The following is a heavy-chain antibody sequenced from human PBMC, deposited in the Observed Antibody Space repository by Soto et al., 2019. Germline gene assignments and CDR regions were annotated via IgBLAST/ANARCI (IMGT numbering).Heavy chain of an antibody. J-gene: IGHJ4*02. Sequence: SETLSLTCNVSGVSISSGGYYWSWIRQHPAKGLGWIGHIYYSGSTYYNPSLKSRVTISVDTSKNQFSLKLSSVTAADTAVYYCARGRPDDYGDPDYFDYWGQGALVTVSS. CDR3: ARGRPDDYGDPDYFDY. CDR1: GVSISSGGYY. V-gene: IGHV4-31*03. D-gene: IGHD4-17*01. CDR2: IYYSGST.